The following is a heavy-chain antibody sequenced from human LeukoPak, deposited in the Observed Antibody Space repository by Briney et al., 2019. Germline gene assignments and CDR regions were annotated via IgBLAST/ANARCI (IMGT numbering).Heavy chain of an antibody. D-gene: IGHD3-10*01. V-gene: IGHV3-30*03. CDR1: GFSFTSYG. Sequence: GTSLRLSCAASGFSFTSYGMHWVRQAPGKGLEWVALITYDGYYKYYSDSVRGRFTISSDTSKNTLYLQMNSLRAEDTAVYYCARDLSPVVRASPMGYWGQGTLVTVSS. J-gene: IGHJ4*02. CDR2: ITYDGYYK. CDR3: ARDLSPVVRASPMGY.